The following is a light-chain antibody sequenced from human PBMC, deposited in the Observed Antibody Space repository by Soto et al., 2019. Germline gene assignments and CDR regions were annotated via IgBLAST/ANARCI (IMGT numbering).Light chain of an antibody. V-gene: IGKV1-39*01. J-gene: IGKJ1*01. Sequence: DFQMTQSPSTLSASVGDRVTITCRASQSISSYLNWYQQKPGKAPKLLIYAASSLQSGVPSRFSGSGSGTDFTLTISSLQPEDFATYYCQQSYSTPETFGQGTKVDI. CDR3: QQSYSTPET. CDR1: QSISSY. CDR2: AAS.